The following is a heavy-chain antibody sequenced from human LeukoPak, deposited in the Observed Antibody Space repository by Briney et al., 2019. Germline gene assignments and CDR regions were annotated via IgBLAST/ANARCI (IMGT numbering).Heavy chain of an antibody. CDR3: TRSGTYVFHC. Sequence: GGSLRLSCAASGFTFSNYWMSWVRQAPGKGLEWVANIQQDGSDIYYVDSVQGRFTISRENAKNSLYLQMNSLRAEDTAVYYCTRSGTYVFHCWGQGTLVTVSS. CDR1: GFTFSNYW. J-gene: IGHJ4*02. V-gene: IGHV3-7*01. CDR2: IQQDGSDI. D-gene: IGHD1-26*01.